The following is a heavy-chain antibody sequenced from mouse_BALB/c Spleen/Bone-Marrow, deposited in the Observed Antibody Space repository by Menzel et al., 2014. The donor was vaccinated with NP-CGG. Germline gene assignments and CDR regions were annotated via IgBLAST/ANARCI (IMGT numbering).Heavy chain of an antibody. J-gene: IGHJ2*01. V-gene: IGHV1-80*01. CDR1: GYAFSSYW. Sequence: VQLQQSGAELVRPGSSVKISCKASGYAFSSYWMNWVKQRPGQGLEWIGQIYPGDGDTNYNGKFKGKATLTADKSSSTAYMQLNSLTSEDSAVYFCARRSYYYGSSYVDYWGQGTTLTVSS. D-gene: IGHD1-1*01. CDR3: ARRSYYYGSSYVDY. CDR2: IYPGDGDT.